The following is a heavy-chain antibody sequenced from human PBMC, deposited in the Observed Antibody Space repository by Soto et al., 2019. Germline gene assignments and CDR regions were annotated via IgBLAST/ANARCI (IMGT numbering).Heavy chain of an antibody. CDR1: GYTFTSYG. CDR3: ARGYYYGSGSYNGMDV. Sequence: ASVKVSCKASGYTFTSYGISWVRQAPGQGLEWMGWISAYNGNTNYAQKLQGRVTMTTDTSTSTAYMELRSLRSDDTAVYCCARGYYYGSGSYNGMDVWGQGTTVTVSS. V-gene: IGHV1-18*01. D-gene: IGHD3-10*01. J-gene: IGHJ6*02. CDR2: ISAYNGNT.